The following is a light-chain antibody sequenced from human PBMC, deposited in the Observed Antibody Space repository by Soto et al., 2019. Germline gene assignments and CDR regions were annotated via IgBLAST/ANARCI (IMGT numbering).Light chain of an antibody. V-gene: IGKV3-20*01. Sequence: EIVLTQSPATLSLSPGERATLSCRASQSVGRNFLAWFQQKPGQAPRLLIYDASSRATGIPDRCSGSGSGTYFTLTSSRLEPEDFAVFYCHQYAASPLTFGGGTKVEIK. J-gene: IGKJ4*01. CDR2: DAS. CDR1: QSVGRNF. CDR3: HQYAASPLT.